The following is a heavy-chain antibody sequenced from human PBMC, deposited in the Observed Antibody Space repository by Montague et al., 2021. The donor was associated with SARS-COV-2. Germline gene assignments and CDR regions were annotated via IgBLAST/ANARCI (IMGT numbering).Heavy chain of an antibody. V-gene: IGHV2-70*01. CDR1: GFSLRTSGMC. CDR2: IDWDDDK. Sequence: PALVKPTQTLTLTCTFSGFSLRTSGMCVSWIRQPPGKALEWLALIDWDDDKYYSTSLETRLNISKDTSENQVVLTMTNMDPVDTATYYCARVRTEQWLALSFDYWGQGTLVTVSS. CDR3: ARVRTEQWLALSFDY. J-gene: IGHJ4*02. D-gene: IGHD6-19*01.